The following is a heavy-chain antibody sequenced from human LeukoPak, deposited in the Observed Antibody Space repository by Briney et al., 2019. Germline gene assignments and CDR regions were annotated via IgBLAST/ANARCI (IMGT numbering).Heavy chain of an antibody. CDR3: AKDWGYDSSGPFDY. V-gene: IGHV3-9*01. D-gene: IGHD3-22*01. CDR2: ISWNSGSI. J-gene: IGHJ4*02. Sequence: GGSLRLSCAASGFTFSDFAMSWVRQAPGKGLEWVSGISWNSGSIGYADSVKGRFTISRDNAKNSLYLQMNSLRAEDTALYYCAKDWGYDSSGPFDYWGQGTLVTVSS. CDR1: GFTFSDFA.